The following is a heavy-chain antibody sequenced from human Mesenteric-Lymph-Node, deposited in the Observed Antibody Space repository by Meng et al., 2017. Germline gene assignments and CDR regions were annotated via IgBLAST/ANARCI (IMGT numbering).Heavy chain of an antibody. CDR3: ARGDIAAAGRSTQYCYYGMDV. CDR2: IYTSGST. CDR1: GGSISSSSYY. V-gene: IGHV4-61*02. D-gene: IGHD6-13*01. Sequence: SETLSLTCTVSGGSISSSSYYWSWIRQPAGKGLEWIGRIYTSGSTNYNPSLKSRVTISVDTSKNQFSLKLSSVTAADTAVYYCARGDIAAAGRSTQYCYYGMDVWGQGTTVTVSS. J-gene: IGHJ6*02.